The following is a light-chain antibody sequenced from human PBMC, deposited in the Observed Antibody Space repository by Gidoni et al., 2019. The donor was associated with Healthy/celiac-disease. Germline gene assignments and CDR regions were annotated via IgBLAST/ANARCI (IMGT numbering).Light chain of an antibody. CDR1: SSDVGGYNY. J-gene: IGLJ2*01. CDR2: EVS. CDR3: SSYAGSNNLV. Sequence: QSALTQPPSASGSPGQPVTISCTGTSSDVGGYNYVSWYQQHPGKAPKLMIYEVSRRPSGVPGRFSGSKSGNTASLTVAGLQAEDEADYYCSSYAGSNNLVFGGGTKLTVL. V-gene: IGLV2-8*01.